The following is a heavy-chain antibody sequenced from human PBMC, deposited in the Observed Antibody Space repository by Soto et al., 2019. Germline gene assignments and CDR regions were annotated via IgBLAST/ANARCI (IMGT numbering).Heavy chain of an antibody. CDR1: CFTFSRYA. CDR3: AKETGYSYGFQPNALDV. J-gene: IGHJ6*02. V-gene: IGHV3-23*01. D-gene: IGHD5-18*01. CDR2: ISSRGDRR. Sequence: GCLRLSCAGSCFTFSRYAMNWVRQAPGKGLEWVSIISSRGDRRCYAESVKGRFTISRDDSKNTLFLHMNSLGAEDTAVYYCAKETGYSYGFQPNALDVWGQGTTVTVSS.